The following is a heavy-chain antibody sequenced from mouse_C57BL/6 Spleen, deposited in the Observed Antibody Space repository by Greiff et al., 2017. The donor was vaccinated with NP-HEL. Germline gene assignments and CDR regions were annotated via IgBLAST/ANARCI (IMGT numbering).Heavy chain of an antibody. Sequence: VQLQQSGPELVKPGASVKISCKASGYSFTGYYMNWVKQSPEKSLEWIGEINPSTGGTTYNQKFKAKATLTVDKSSSTAYMQLKSLTSEDSAVYYCARIHDYDGGFAYWGQGTLVTVSA. D-gene: IGHD2-4*01. V-gene: IGHV1-42*01. J-gene: IGHJ3*01. CDR3: ARIHDYDGGFAY. CDR1: GYSFTGYY. CDR2: INPSTGGT.